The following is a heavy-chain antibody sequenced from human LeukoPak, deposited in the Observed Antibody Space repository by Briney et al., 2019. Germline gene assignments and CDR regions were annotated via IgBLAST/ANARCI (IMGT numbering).Heavy chain of an antibody. Sequence: GGSLRLSCAASGFTFSSYDMHWVRQATGKGLEWVSAIGTAGDTYYPGSVKGRFTISRDNSKNTLHLQMDSLTAEDVAVYYCAKEARDCRSDGGCYSFYFDFWGQGTLVTVSS. J-gene: IGHJ4*02. CDR2: IGTAGDT. D-gene: IGHD2-15*01. V-gene: IGHV3-13*01. CDR3: AKEARDCRSDGGCYSFYFDF. CDR1: GFTFSSYD.